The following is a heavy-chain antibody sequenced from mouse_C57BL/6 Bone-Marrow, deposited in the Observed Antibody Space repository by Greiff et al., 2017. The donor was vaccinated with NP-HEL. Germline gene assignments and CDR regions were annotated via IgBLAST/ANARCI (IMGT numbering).Heavy chain of an antibody. D-gene: IGHD2-4*01. J-gene: IGHJ3*01. CDR3: ARDPLYDYDWFAY. CDR2: IHPNSGST. CDR1: GYTFTSSW. V-gene: IGHV1-64*01. Sequence: QVQLQQPGAELVKPGASVKLSCKASGYTFTSSWMHWVKQRPGQGLEWIGMIHPNSGSTNYNEKFKSKATLTVDKSSSTAYMQLSSLTSEDSAVYYCARDPLYDYDWFAYWGQGTLVTVSA.